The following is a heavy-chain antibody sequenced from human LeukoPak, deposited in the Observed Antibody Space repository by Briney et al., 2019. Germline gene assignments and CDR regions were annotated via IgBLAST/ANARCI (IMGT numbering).Heavy chain of an antibody. V-gene: IGHV1-69*05. CDR1: GGTFSSYA. Sequence: SVKVSCKASGGTFSSYAISWVRQAPGQRLEWMGGIIPIFGTANYAQKFQGRVTITTDESTSTAYMELSSLRSEDTAVYYCARSPGGDGYNFDYWGQGTLVTVSS. J-gene: IGHJ4*02. CDR3: ARSPGGDGYNFDY. D-gene: IGHD5-24*01. CDR2: IIPIFGTA.